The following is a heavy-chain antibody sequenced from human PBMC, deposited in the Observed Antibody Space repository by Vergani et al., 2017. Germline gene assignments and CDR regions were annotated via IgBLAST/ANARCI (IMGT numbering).Heavy chain of an antibody. CDR3: ARQYGRDNSGSKYFDY. CDR1: GYSFSNYW. J-gene: IGHJ4*02. V-gene: IGHV5-51*01. Sequence: EVQLVQSGAEVKKPGESLKISCQLSGYSFSNYWIGWVRQMPGKGLECVGIIHPADSDTRYSPSFQGQVTITVDKSISTAYLQRSNLRATDSAMYYCARQYGRDNSGSKYFDYWGQGTLVTVSS. D-gene: IGHD1-26*01. CDR2: IHPADSDT.